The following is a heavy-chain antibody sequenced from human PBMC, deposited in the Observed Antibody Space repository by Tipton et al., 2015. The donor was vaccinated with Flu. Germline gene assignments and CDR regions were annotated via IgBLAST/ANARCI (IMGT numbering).Heavy chain of an antibody. Sequence: TLSLTCTVSGDSITSANYFWGWIRQPPGKGLEWIGCTSYTGDTYYSSSLKSRVTTSVDTSRNQFSLKVTSVTAADTAVYFCARRRSYFGYASWGQGILVTVSS. CDR3: ARRRSYFGYAS. V-gene: IGHV4-39*01. J-gene: IGHJ5*02. CDR1: GDSITSANYF. D-gene: IGHD3-9*01. CDR2: TSYTGDT.